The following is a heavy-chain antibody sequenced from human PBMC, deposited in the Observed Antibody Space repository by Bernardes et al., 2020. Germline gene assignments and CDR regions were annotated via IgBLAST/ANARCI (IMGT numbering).Heavy chain of an antibody. V-gene: IGHV3-9*01. D-gene: IGHD1-1*01. CDR3: AKEGNHDAFDI. J-gene: IGHJ3*02. Sequence: GGSLRLSCAASGFTFDDYAMHWVRQAPGKGLEWVSGISWNSGSIGYADSVKGRFTISRDNAKNSLYLQMNSLKAEDTALYYCAKEGNHDAFDIWGQGTMVTVSS. CDR2: ISWNSGSI. CDR1: GFTFDDYA.